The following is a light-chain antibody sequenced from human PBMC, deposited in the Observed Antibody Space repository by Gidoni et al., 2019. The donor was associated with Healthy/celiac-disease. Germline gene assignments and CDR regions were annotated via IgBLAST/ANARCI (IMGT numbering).Light chain of an antibody. CDR2: DAS. CDR3: QQYDNPST. Sequence: DIQMTQSPSYLSASVGDRVTITCQASQDIRNYLHWDQPKPGKAPKLLTYDASSFETGVPSRFSGSGSGTDFTFTISSLHPEDIATYYCQQYDNPSTFXQXTRLEIK. J-gene: IGKJ5*01. V-gene: IGKV1-33*01. CDR1: QDIRNY.